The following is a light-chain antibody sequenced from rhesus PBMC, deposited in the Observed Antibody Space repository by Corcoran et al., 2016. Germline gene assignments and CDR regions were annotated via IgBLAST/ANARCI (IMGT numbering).Light chain of an antibody. V-gene: IGKV3-17*02. J-gene: IGKJ4*01. Sequence: EIVMTQSPATLSLSPGERATLPCRASQCVRSRLAWYQHKPGKAPRLLIYDAASRVTGIPDRFSGSGCGTDFTLPISSLGPRDVEMYFCRPADNWLTFGGGTKVEIK. CDR3: RPADNWLT. CDR1: QCVRSR. CDR2: DAA.